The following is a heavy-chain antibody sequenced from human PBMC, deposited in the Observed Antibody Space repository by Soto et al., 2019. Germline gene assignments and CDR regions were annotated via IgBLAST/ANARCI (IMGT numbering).Heavy chain of an antibody. D-gene: IGHD3-16*01. CDR2: TSYDGSNK. Sequence: QVQLVESGGGVVQPGTSLRLSCVGSGFTFRSYVIPWVRQAPGKGLEWVALTSYDGSNKYYDDYVKGRFTISRDNSRKTVDLQMDSLRLEDTAIYYCARRGTAGGVDVWGQGTRVSVSP. V-gene: IGHV3-30*19. J-gene: IGHJ6*01. CDR3: ARRGTAGGVDV. CDR1: GFTFRSYV.